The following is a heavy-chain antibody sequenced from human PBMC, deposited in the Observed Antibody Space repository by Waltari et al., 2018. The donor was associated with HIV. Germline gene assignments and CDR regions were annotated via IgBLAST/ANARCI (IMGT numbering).Heavy chain of an antibody. CDR1: GGTGNNYP. Sequence: QVQLVQSGAEVKKPGSSVKVSCKASGGTGNNYPISWVRQAPGQGLEWMGGIIPLFDAVYYAQKFQGRVTINADKSTNTVYMEVTSLKSEDTATYYCARDPFCSSDNCYNTFYYGMDVWGQGTTVTVSS. CDR3: ARDPFCSSDNCYNTFYYGMDV. V-gene: IGHV1-69*06. CDR2: IIPLFDAV. D-gene: IGHD2-2*01. J-gene: IGHJ6*02.